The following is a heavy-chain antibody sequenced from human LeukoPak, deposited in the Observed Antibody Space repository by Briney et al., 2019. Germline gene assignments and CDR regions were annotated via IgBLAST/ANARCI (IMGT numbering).Heavy chain of an antibody. CDR2: IIPIFGTA. CDR3: ARGPYAADPFDP. CDR1: GGTFSSYA. Sequence: VKVSCKASGGTFSSYAISWVRQAPGQGLEWMGGIIPIFGTANYAQKFQGRVTITADESTSTAYMELSSLRSEDTAVYYCARGPYAADPFDPWGQGTLVTVSS. D-gene: IGHD6-25*01. V-gene: IGHV1-69*01. J-gene: IGHJ5*02.